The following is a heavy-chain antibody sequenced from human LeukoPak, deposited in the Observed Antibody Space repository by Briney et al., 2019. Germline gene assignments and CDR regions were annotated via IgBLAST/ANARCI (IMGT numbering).Heavy chain of an antibody. CDR2: INPDGSTT. Sequence: GGSLRLSCAASGFSFSRYWIHWVRQAPGKGLEWVSRINPDGSTTTYADSVRGRFTISRDNAENTVYLQMNSLRAEDTAVYYCARVLSGSWDWFDPWGQGTLVTVSS. D-gene: IGHD3-22*01. CDR1: GFSFSRYW. V-gene: IGHV3-74*01. J-gene: IGHJ5*02. CDR3: ARVLSGSWDWFDP.